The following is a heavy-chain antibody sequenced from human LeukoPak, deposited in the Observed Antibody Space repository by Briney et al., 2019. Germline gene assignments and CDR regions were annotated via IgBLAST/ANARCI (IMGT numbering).Heavy chain of an antibody. V-gene: IGHV3-7*01. CDR3: ARGGWYYFEN. CDR1: GFTFSSYS. J-gene: IGHJ4*02. Sequence: GGSLRLSCAASGFTFSSYSMSWVRQAPGKGLEWVANIKEDGSDKYCVDSVKGRFTISRDNAKNSLYLQMSSLRAEDTAVYYCARGGWYYFENWGQGTLVTVSS. CDR2: IKEDGSDK.